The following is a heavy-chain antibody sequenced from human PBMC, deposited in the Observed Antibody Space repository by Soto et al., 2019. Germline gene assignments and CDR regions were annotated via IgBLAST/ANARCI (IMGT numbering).Heavy chain of an antibody. V-gene: IGHV1-69*13. CDR2: IIPIFGTA. J-gene: IGHJ6*02. CDR3: ARAGGDYIYYYYGMDV. CDR1: GGTFSSYA. Sequence: ASVKVSCKXSGGTFSSYAISWVRQAPGQGLEWMGGIIPIFGTANYAQKFQGRVTITADESTSTAYMELSSLRSEDTAVYYCARAGGDYIYYYYGMDVWGQGTTVTVSS. D-gene: IGHD4-17*01.